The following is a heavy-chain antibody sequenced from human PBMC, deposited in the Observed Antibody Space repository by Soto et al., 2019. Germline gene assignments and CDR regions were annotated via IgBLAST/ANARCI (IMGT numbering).Heavy chain of an antibody. D-gene: IGHD6-6*01. V-gene: IGHV1-2*02. J-gene: IGHJ6*02. CDR1: GYTFTVYY. CDR3: ARAIAAHYYYYYGMDV. Sequence: ASVKVSCKASGYTFTVYYMHCVLRSPVQGLEWMGCINPNSGGTNYAQKFQGRVTMTRDTSISTAYMELSRLRSDDTAVYYCARAIAAHYYYYYGMDVWGQGTTVTVSS. CDR2: INPNSGGT.